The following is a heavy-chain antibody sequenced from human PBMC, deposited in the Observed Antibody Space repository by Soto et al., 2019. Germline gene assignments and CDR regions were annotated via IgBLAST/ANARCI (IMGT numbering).Heavy chain of an antibody. V-gene: IGHV1-2*02. CDR3: AMQLGGVVY. Sequence: QVHLVQSGAEVKKPGASVKVSCKASGYSFTGNSMHWVRQAPGQGLEWMGWINPNNGGTNYAQKFQGRVTRPRDTSISTAYMDLSRLRSDDTAVYYCAMQLGGVVYWGQGTLVTVSS. CDR1: GYSFTGNS. CDR2: INPNNGGT. J-gene: IGHJ4*02. D-gene: IGHD6-13*01.